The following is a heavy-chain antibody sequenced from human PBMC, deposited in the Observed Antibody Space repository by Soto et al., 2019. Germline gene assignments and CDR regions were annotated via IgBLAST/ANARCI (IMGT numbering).Heavy chain of an antibody. D-gene: IGHD6-19*01. CDR1: GYTFSNYA. V-gene: IGHV3-23*01. CDR2: ISRSDGST. CDR3: VKGGWYKSAGMDV. J-gene: IGHJ6*02. Sequence: GGSLRLSCAASGYTFSNYAMSWVRQAPGKGLEWVSAISRSDGSTYYADSVKGRFTISRDNSKNTLYLQMNSLRVEDTAVYYCVKGGWYKSAGMDVWGQGTTVTVSS.